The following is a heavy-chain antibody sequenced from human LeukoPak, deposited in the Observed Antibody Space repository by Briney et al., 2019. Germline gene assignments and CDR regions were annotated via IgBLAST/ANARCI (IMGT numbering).Heavy chain of an antibody. J-gene: IGHJ4*02. V-gene: IGHV4-34*01. CDR3: ARGRIVVVPAAILLRIAVAYSFDY. CDR1: GGSFSGYY. Sequence: SETLSLTCAVYGGSFSGYYWSWIRQPPGKGLEWIGEINHSGSTNYNPSLKSRVTISVDTSKNQFSLKLSSVTAADTAVYYCARGRIVVVPAAILLRIAVAYSFDYWGQGTLVTVSS. CDR2: INHSGST. D-gene: IGHD2-2*02.